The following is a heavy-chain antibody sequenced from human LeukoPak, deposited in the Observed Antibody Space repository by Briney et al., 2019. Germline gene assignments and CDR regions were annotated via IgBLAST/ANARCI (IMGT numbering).Heavy chain of an antibody. V-gene: IGHV3-23*01. Sequence: GGSLRLSCAASGFTFSSYGMSWVRQTPGKGLEWVSAISGSGDSRYYADSVKGRFTISRDNSKNTLFLQMNSLRAEDTAVYYCARVRNGDFDCWGQGTLVTVSS. J-gene: IGHJ4*02. CDR2: ISGSGDSR. CDR1: GFTFSSYG. D-gene: IGHD1-1*01. CDR3: ARVRNGDFDC.